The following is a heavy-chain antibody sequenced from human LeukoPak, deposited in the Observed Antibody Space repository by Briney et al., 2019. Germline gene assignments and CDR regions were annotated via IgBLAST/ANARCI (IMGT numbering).Heavy chain of an antibody. CDR1: GFTFSSYS. V-gene: IGHV3-21*01. CDR3: ARESDGDYGYYYYGMDV. J-gene: IGHJ6*02. CDR2: ISSSSSYI. D-gene: IGHD4-17*01. Sequence: PGGSLRLSCAASGFTFSSYSMNWVRQAPGKGLEWVSSISSSSSYIYYADSVKGRFTISRDNAKNSLYLQMNSLRAEDTAVYYCARESDGDYGYYYYGMDVWGQGTTVTVSS.